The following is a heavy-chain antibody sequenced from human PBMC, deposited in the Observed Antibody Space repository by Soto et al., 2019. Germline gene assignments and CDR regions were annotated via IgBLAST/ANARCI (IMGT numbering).Heavy chain of an antibody. V-gene: IGHV3-30*18. CDR2: VSYDGSDK. CDR1: GFTFSGYG. J-gene: IGHJ6*02. CDR3: AKSVVSPPYYYYGMDV. Sequence: QVQLVESGGGVVQPGRSLRLSCAASGFTFSGYGMHWVRQAPGKGLEWVAVVSYDGSDKYYADSVKGRFTISRDNSKNMLYLQVNSLRTEDTAVYYCAKSVVSPPYYYYGMDVWGQGTTVTVSS. D-gene: IGHD2-2*01.